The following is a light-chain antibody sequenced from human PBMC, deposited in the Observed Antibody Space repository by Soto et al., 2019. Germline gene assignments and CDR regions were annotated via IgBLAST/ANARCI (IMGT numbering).Light chain of an antibody. J-gene: IGLJ1*01. CDR1: SSDVGGYDY. CDR3: TSYTSSSAYV. V-gene: IGLV2-14*01. CDR2: DVT. Sequence: QSALTQPASVSGSPGQSITVSCTGTSSDVGGYDYVSWYQQHPGNAPKLLISDVTNRPSGVSHRFSGSKSGNTASLTISGLQTDDDADYYCTSYTSSSAYVFGTGTKVTVL.